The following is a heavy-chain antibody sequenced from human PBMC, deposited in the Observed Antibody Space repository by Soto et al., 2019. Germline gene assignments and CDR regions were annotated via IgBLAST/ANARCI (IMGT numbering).Heavy chain of an antibody. CDR2: ISGSGGNT. CDR1: GFTFSSYA. D-gene: IGHD5-18*01. CDR3: AKDPSVDTAYYLDY. V-gene: IGHV3-23*01. Sequence: PGGSLRLSCAASGFTFSSYAMSWVRQAPGRGLEWVSAISGSGGNTYYGDSVGGRFTISRDNSKNALYLQLNSLRAEDTALYYCAKDPSVDTAYYLDYWGQGTLVTVSS. J-gene: IGHJ4*02.